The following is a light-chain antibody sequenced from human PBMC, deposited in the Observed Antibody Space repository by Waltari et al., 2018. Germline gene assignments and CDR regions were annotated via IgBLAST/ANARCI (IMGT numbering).Light chain of an antibody. Sequence: QTVVTQEPSLSVSPGGTVTLPCALSSGSLSTTSYPTWYQQPPGQAPRTLVYKANARSSGVPDRFSGSILGNTAALTITGAQADDESDYYCALYMGSGIWVFGGGTRLTVL. CDR2: KAN. CDR1: SGSLSTTSY. CDR3: ALYMGSGIWV. V-gene: IGLV8-61*01. J-gene: IGLJ3*02.